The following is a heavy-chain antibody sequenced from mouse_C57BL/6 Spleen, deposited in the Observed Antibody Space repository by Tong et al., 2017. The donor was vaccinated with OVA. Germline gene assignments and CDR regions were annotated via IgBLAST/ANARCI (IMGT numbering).Heavy chain of an antibody. CDR2: IDPETGGT. J-gene: IGHJ2*01. V-gene: IGHV1-15*01. CDR3: TRRGNDYDEDFDY. D-gene: IGHD2-4*01. Sequence: VQLQESGAELVRPGASVTLSCKASGYTFTDYEMHWVKQTPVHGLEWIGAIDPETGGTAYNQKFKGKAILTADKSSSTAYMELRSLTSEDSAVYYCTRRGNDYDEDFDYWGQGTTLTVSS. CDR1: GYTFTDYE.